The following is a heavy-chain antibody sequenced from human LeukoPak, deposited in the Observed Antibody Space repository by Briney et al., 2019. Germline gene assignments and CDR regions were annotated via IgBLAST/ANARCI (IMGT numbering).Heavy chain of an antibody. V-gene: IGHV4-38-2*02. Sequence: SETLSLTCTVSGYSISSGYYWGWIRQPPGKGLEWIGSISHSGSTYYKPSLKSRVTISVDTSKNQFSLKLRSVTAADTAVYYCASIYGSGSYYGFDPWGQGTLVTVSS. CDR1: GYSISSGYY. CDR3: ASIYGSGSYYGFDP. J-gene: IGHJ5*02. CDR2: ISHSGST. D-gene: IGHD3-10*01.